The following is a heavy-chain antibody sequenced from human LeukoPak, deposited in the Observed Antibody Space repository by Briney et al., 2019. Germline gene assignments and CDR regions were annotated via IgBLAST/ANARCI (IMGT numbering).Heavy chain of an antibody. CDR1: GLTLSNFW. Sequence: GVSLRLSCTASGLTLSNFWMTWVRQAPGKGLEWVANIKRDGSEKHYLDSVKGRFTISRDNAKNSLWLQMNSLRGEDTAVYYCARGHYGMEVWGQGTTVTVSS. V-gene: IGHV3-7*04. CDR2: IKRDGSEK. CDR3: ARGHYGMEV. J-gene: IGHJ6*02.